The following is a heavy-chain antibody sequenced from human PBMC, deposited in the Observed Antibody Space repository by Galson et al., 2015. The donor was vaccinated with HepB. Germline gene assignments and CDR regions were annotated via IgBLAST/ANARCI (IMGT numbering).Heavy chain of an antibody. CDR2: ISASGGSI. V-gene: IGHV3-23*01. J-gene: IGHJ4*02. CDR1: GFTYRTYA. D-gene: IGHD2-15*01. CDR3: AKDRGYCSGGTCYWDF. Sequence: SLRLSCAASGFTYRTYAMSWVRQAPGKGLEWVSSISASGGSIYNADSVQGRFTISRDNSKNTLYLQMNSLRAEDTAVYYCAKDRGYCSGGTCYWDFWGQGTLVTVSS.